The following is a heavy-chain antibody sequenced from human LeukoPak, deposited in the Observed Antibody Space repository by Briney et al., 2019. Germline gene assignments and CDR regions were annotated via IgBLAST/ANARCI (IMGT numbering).Heavy chain of an antibody. CDR3: ARDYYDSSGYYLNY. CDR1: GGSISSSNYY. CDR2: IYTSGST. D-gene: IGHD3-22*01. V-gene: IGHV4-61*02. Sequence: PSETLSLTCTVSGGSISSSNYYWGWIRQPAGKGLEWIGRIYTSGSTNYNPSLKSRVTMSVDTSKNQFSLKLSSVTAADTAVYYCARDYYDSSGYYLNYWGQGTLVTVSS. J-gene: IGHJ4*02.